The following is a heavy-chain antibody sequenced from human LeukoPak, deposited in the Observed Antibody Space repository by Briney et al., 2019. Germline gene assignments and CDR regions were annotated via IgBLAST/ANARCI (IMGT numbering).Heavy chain of an antibody. J-gene: IGHJ4*02. Sequence: SVKVSCKASADTFSNYPISWVRQAPGPGQECMGGIIPIFNTTNYAQRFQGRVTITADKSTNSAYMELSSLRSEDTAVCYCAREAGTTFRTTTFDSWGQGTRVTVSS. D-gene: IGHD1-1*01. CDR1: ADTFSNYP. CDR2: IIPIFNTT. CDR3: AREAGTTFRTTTFDS. V-gene: IGHV1-69*06.